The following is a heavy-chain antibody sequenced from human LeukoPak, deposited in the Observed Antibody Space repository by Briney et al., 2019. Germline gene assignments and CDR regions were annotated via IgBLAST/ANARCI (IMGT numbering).Heavy chain of an antibody. CDR3: ARRGPGATVDY. Sequence: PSETLSLTCAVYGGSFNDYYWSWLRQPPGKGLEWIGEVNHSGRTNYNPSLKSRVTISQDTSKNQFSLKLRSVTAADTAVYFCARRGPGATVDYWGQGTLVTVSS. CDR1: GGSFNDYY. CDR2: VNHSGRT. D-gene: IGHD4/OR15-4a*01. V-gene: IGHV4-34*01. J-gene: IGHJ4*02.